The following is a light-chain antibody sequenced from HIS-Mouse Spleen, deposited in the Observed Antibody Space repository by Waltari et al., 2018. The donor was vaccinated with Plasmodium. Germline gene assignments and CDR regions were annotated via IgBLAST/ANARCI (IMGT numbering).Light chain of an antibody. Sequence: EIVLTQSPGTLSLSPGERVTLSCRASQSVSSSYLAWYQQKPGQAPRLLIYGASSRATGIPDRFSGSGSGTDFTLTISRLVPEDFAVYYCQQYGSSPYTFGQGTKLEIK. CDR3: QQYGSSPYT. J-gene: IGKJ2*01. CDR2: GAS. V-gene: IGKV3-20*01. CDR1: QSVSSSY.